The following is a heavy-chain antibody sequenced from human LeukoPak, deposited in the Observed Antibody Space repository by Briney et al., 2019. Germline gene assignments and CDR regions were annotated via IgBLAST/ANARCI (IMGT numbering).Heavy chain of an antibody. CDR1: GGSISSNNW. V-gene: IGHV4-4*02. D-gene: IGHD2-15*01. CDR3: ARDLVVAAQPYGGNWYFDL. J-gene: IGHJ2*01. Sequence: SGTLSLTCAVSGGSISSNNWWGWVRQPPGKGLEWIGEIYHSGSPNYNPSLKSRVTISVDKSRNHFSLSLSSVTAADTAVYYCARDLVVAAQPYGGNWYFDLWGRGTLVTVSS. CDR2: IYHSGSP.